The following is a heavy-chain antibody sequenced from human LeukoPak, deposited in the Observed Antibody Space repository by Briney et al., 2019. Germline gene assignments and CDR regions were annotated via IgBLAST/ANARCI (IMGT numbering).Heavy chain of an antibody. CDR1: GFTFGNYG. CDR3: ARDGFSEISRDNDGFDI. D-gene: IGHD2-15*01. J-gene: IGHJ3*02. V-gene: IGHV3-23*01. CDR2: ISGGGGRI. Sequence: GGSLRLSCRASGFTFGNYGMIWVRQASGKGLEWVSGISGGGGRIHYADSVKGRFTISRDNSKNTVFLQVNSLRVDDTAEYYCARDGFSEISRDNDGFDIWGQGTMVTVSS.